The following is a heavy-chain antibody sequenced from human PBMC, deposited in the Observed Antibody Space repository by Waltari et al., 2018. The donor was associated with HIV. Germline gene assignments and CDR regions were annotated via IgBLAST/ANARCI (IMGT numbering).Heavy chain of an antibody. CDR2: IKQDGRDK. CDR1: GFNFSSYC. Sequence: EVQLVESGGGLVQPGGSLRLSCAASGFNFSSYCMSWVSQAPGKGLEWVANIKQDGRDKYYLDSVKDRSNIPRDNAKNSLYLQKNSLRSEDTAVYYCARDPYSSGWGYLDYWGQGTLVTVSS. CDR3: ARDPYSSGWGYLDY. D-gene: IGHD6-19*01. V-gene: IGHV3-7*01. J-gene: IGHJ4*02.